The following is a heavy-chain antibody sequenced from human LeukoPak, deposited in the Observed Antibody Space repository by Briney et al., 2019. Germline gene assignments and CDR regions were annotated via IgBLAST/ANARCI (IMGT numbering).Heavy chain of an antibody. D-gene: IGHD3-10*01. CDR3: ATDRDYYTSGSYYLDY. CDR1: GFTFSSYG. Sequence: PGGSLRLSCAASGFTFSSYGMHWVRQAPGKGLEWVAFIRYDGSNKYYADSVKGRFTISRDNSKNTLYLQMNSLRAEDTAVYYCATDRDYYTSGSYYLDYWGQGTLVTVSS. V-gene: IGHV3-30*02. CDR2: IRYDGSNK. J-gene: IGHJ4*02.